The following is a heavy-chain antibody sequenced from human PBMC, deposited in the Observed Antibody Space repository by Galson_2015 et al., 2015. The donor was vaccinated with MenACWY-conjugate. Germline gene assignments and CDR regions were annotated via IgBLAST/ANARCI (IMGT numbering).Heavy chain of an antibody. D-gene: IGHD2-15*01. Sequence: SLRLSCAASGFTFSTSSMNWVRQAPGKGLEWVSSVSSSSNHIYYADSVKGRFTISRDNGKNSLYLQMSSLRAEDTAVYYCARRYCSGGSCYCVDYWGQGTLVTVSS. J-gene: IGHJ4*02. V-gene: IGHV3-21*01. CDR3: ARRYCSGGSCYCVDY. CDR2: VSSSSNHI. CDR1: GFTFSTSS.